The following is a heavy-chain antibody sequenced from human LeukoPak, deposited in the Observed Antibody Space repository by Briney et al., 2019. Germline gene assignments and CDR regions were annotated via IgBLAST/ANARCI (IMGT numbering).Heavy chain of an antibody. Sequence: GGSLRLSCAASGFTFSSYAMSWVRQAPGKGLEWVSAISGSDGSTYYADSVKGRFTISRDNSKNTLYLQMNSLRAEDTAVYYCAKLSSAGVLMVYGGGIDYWGQGTLVTVSS. V-gene: IGHV3-23*01. CDR2: ISGSDGST. CDR3: AKLSSAGVLMVYGGGIDY. J-gene: IGHJ4*02. CDR1: GFTFSSYA. D-gene: IGHD2-8*01.